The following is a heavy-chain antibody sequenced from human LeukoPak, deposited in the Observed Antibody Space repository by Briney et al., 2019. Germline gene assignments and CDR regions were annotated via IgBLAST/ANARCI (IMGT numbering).Heavy chain of an antibody. CDR1: GFIFSSYW. J-gene: IGHJ4*02. Sequence: GGSLRLSCAASGFIFSSYWMAWVRQAPGKGLEWVANIKEDGSDKNYVDSVRGRFTISRDNAKNSLYLQMNSLRAEDTAVYYCARDAGYGYDRFDYWGQGTQVTVSS. CDR2: IKEDGSDK. V-gene: IGHV3-7*01. CDR3: ARDAGYGYDRFDY. D-gene: IGHD5-18*01.